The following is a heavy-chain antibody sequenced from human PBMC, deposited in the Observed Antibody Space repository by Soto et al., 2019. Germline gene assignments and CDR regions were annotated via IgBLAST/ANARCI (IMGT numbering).Heavy chain of an antibody. CDR1: GYSFISHY. V-gene: IGHV1-46*01. Sequence: ASVKVSCKASGYSFISHYIHWVRQAPGQGLEWMGFINPSGGSATLARKFQGRVTMTRDTSTSTVYMELTILRSEDTAVYYCARPKGSYSSGYYYFDYWGQGTLVTVSS. CDR3: ARPKGSYSSGYYYFDY. J-gene: IGHJ4*02. D-gene: IGHD6-19*01. CDR2: INPSGGSA.